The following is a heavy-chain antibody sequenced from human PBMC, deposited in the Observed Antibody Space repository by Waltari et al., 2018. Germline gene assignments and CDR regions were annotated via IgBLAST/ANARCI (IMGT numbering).Heavy chain of an antibody. CDR2: ISPIFGTA. J-gene: IGHJ5*02. V-gene: IGHV1-69*01. CDR1: GGTFSSYA. CDR3: AGCQLGMRSGWWFDP. D-gene: IGHD1-1*01. Sequence: QVQLVQSGAEVKKPGSSVKVSCKASGGTFSSYAISWMRQAPGQGLEWMGGISPIFGTANYAQKFQGRFTITADEPTSTAYMELSSLRSEDTAVYYCAGCQLGMRSGWWFDPWGQGTLVTVSS.